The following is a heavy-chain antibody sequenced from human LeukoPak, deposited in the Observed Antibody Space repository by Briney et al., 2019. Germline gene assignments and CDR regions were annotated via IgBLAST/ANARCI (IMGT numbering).Heavy chain of an antibody. Sequence: GGSLRLSYAASGFTFSSYGMHWVRQAPGKGLEWVAVIWYDGSNKYYAGSVKGRFTISRDNSKNTLYLQMNSLRAEDTAVYYCARRAAARGGWFDPWGQGTLVTVSS. CDR3: ARRAAARGGWFDP. CDR2: IWYDGSNK. J-gene: IGHJ5*02. CDR1: GFTFSSYG. V-gene: IGHV3-33*01. D-gene: IGHD6-13*01.